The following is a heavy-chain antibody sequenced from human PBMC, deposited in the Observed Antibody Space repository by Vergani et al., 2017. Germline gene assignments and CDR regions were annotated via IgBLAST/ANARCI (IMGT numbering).Heavy chain of an antibody. CDR1: GGSISSGSYY. V-gene: IGHV4-61*02. CDR3: ASGGVVGFAGNSYYYGLDI. J-gene: IGHJ6*02. CDR2: IYISGTT. Sequence: QVQLQESGPGLVKPSQTLSLTCTVSGGSISSGSYYWSWIRQPAGKGLEWIGLIYISGTTNYNPSLKSRITLSVDTSKNQFSLKLSSVTAADAAVYYCASGGVVGFAGNSYYYGLDIWGQGTTVTVSS. D-gene: IGHD2-2*01.